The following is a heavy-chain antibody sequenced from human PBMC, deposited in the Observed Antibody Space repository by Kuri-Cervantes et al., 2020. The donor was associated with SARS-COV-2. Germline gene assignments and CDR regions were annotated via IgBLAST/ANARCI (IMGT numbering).Heavy chain of an antibody. CDR3: ARSYCGGDCYTPYYGMDV. J-gene: IGHJ6*02. CDR1: GYIFTSYG. CDR2: IIPIFGTA. V-gene: IGHV1-69*06. D-gene: IGHD2-21*02. Sequence: SVKVSCKASGYIFTSYGISWVRQAPGQGLEWMGGIIPIFGTANYAQKFQGRVTITADKSTSTAYMELSSLRSEDTAVYYCARSYCGGDCYTPYYGMDVWGQGTTVTVSS.